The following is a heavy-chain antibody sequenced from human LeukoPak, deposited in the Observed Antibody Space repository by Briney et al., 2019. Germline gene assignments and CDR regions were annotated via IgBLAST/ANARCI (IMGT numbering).Heavy chain of an antibody. Sequence: PGRSLRLSCAASGFTFSSYAMHWVRQAPGKGLEWVAVISYDGSNKYYADSVRGRFTISRDNSKNTLYLQMNSLRAEDTAVYYCARDSNSKHYYDSSGYLNYYFDYWGQGTLATVSS. J-gene: IGHJ4*02. D-gene: IGHD3-22*01. CDR2: ISYDGSNK. V-gene: IGHV3-30*04. CDR3: ARDSNSKHYYDSSGYLNYYFDY. CDR1: GFTFSSYA.